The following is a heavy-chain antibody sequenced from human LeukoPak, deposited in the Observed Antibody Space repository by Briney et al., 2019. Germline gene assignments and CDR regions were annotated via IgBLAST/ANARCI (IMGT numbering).Heavy chain of an antibody. CDR1: GGSISSSSYY. D-gene: IGHD3-10*01. J-gene: IGHJ4*02. CDR3: ARRRHYYGSGSVFFQHRGGNFDY. V-gene: IGHV4-39*01. Sequence: SETLSLTCTVSGGSISSSSYYWGWIRQPPGKGLEWIGSIYYSGSTYYNPSLKSRVTISVDTSKNQFSLKLSSVTAADTAVYYCARRRHYYGSGSVFFQHRGGNFDYWGQGTLVTVSS. CDR2: IYYSGST.